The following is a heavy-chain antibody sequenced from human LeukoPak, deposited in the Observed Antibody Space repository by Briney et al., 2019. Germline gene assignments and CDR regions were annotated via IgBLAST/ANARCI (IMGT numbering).Heavy chain of an antibody. CDR1: GVSISSSSYY. CDR3: ARVDEGGYYYYGMDV. Sequence: SPSETLSLTCTVSGVSISSSSYYWGWLRQPPGKGLEWIGSIYYSGSTNYNPSLKSRVTISVDTSKNQFSLKLSSVTAADTAVYYCARVDEGGYYYYGMDVWSQGTTVTVSS. CDR2: IYYSGST. J-gene: IGHJ6*02. V-gene: IGHV4-39*07. D-gene: IGHD3-16*01.